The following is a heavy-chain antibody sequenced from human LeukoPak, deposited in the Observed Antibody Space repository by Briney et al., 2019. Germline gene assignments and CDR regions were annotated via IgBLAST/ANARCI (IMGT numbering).Heavy chain of an antibody. CDR1: GFTFSNNW. D-gene: IGHD3-16*02. Sequence: PGGSLRLSCAASGFTFSNNWMSWVRQAPGKGLEWVANIKQDGSDKYYVDSVKGRFTISRDNAKNSIYLQMNSLRAEDTAVYYCARDHHHRLWDDYYYYMDVWGKGTTVTISS. J-gene: IGHJ6*03. CDR2: IKQDGSDK. V-gene: IGHV3-7*01. CDR3: ARDHHHRLWDDYYYYMDV.